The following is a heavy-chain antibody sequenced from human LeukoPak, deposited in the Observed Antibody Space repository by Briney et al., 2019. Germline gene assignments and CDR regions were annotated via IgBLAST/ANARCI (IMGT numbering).Heavy chain of an antibody. CDR3: ARDQRYQLLYRWFDP. CDR1: GGSISSYF. V-gene: IGHV4-59*12. CDR2: ISYSGSTN. J-gene: IGHJ5*02. D-gene: IGHD2-2*02. Sequence: SETLSLTCTVSGGSISSYFWSWIRQPPGKGLEWIGYISYSGSTNNHNPSLKSRVTISVDTSKNQFSLKLSSVTAADTAVYYCARDQRYQLLYRWFDPWGQGTLVTVSS.